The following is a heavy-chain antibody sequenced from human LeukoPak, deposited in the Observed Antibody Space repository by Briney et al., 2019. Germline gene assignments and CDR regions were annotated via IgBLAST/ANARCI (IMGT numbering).Heavy chain of an antibody. Sequence: GGSLRLSCAASGFTFSSYEMNWVRQAPGKGLEWVSYISSSGSTIYYADSVKSRFTISRDNAKNSLYLQINSLRAEDTAVYYCARGDDFCFDYWGQGTLVTVSS. CDR1: GFTFSSYE. D-gene: IGHD3-3*01. CDR2: ISSSGSTI. J-gene: IGHJ4*02. CDR3: ARGDDFCFDY. V-gene: IGHV3-48*03.